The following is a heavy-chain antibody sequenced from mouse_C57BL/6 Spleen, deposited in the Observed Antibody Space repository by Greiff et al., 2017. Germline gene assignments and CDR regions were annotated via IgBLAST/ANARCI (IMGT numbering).Heavy chain of an antibody. D-gene: IGHD1-1*01. CDR2: INYDGSST. J-gene: IGHJ1*03. V-gene: IGHV5-16*01. Sequence: EVHLVESEGGLVQPGSSMKLSCTASGFTFSDYYMAWVRQVPEKGLEWVANINYDGSSTYYLDSLKSRFIISRDNAKNILYLQMSSLKSEDTATYYCARGYYYGSEYWYVDVWGTGTTVTVSS. CDR3: ARGYYYGSEYWYVDV. CDR1: GFTFSDYY.